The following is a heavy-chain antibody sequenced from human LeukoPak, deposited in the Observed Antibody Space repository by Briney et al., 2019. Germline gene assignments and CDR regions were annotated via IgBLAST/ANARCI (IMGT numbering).Heavy chain of an antibody. V-gene: IGHV4-59*01. Sequence: PSETLSVTCIVPGGSISSYYWSSIRQPPGKGLEWIGYIYYSVSTKYNPSLQCRVTISVDTSKNQLFLKLSSVAAAETALYYCARGASSSWYLIWGQGTLVTVSS. CDR3: ARGASSSWYLI. CDR1: GGSISSYY. CDR2: IYYSVST. D-gene: IGHD6-13*01. J-gene: IGHJ4*02.